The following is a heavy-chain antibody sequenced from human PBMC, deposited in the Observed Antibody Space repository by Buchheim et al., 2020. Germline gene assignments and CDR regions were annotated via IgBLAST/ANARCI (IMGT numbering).Heavy chain of an antibody. CDR2: ISGSGGST. J-gene: IGHJ6*02. CDR3: AKDARNYGAYYYYYYGMDV. V-gene: IGHV3-23*01. CDR1: GFTFSSYA. D-gene: IGHD1-7*01. Sequence: EVQLLESGGGLVQPGGSLRLSCAASGFTFSSYAMSWVRQAPGKGLEWVSAISGSGGSTYYADSVKGRFTISRDNSKTTLYLQMNSLRAEDTAVYYCAKDARNYGAYYYYYYGMDVWGQGTT.